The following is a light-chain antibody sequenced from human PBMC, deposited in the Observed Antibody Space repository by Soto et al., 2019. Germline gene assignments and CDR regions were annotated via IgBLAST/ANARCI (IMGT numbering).Light chain of an antibody. Sequence: DIQMTQSPSSLSTSVGDRVTITCRASQSISNYLNWYQQKPGKVPKLLIYAASRLQSGVPSRFSGSGSGTDCTLTISSLQPEDFATYYCQQSYITPWTFGQGTKVEIK. V-gene: IGKV1-39*01. J-gene: IGKJ1*01. CDR1: QSISNY. CDR3: QQSYITPWT. CDR2: AAS.